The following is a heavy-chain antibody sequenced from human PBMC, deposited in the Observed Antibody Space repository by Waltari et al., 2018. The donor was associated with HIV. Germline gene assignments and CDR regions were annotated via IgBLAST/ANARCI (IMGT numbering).Heavy chain of an antibody. Sequence: EVQLVESGGGLVQPGGSLRLSCAASGFTFSSYSMNWVRQAPGKGLEWVSYISSSSSTIYYADSVKGRFTISRDNAKNSLYLQMNSLRAEDTAVYYCARDTGYSSGWYYVNYFDYWGQGTLVTVSS. V-gene: IGHV3-48*01. CDR1: GFTFSSYS. CDR3: ARDTGYSSGWYYVNYFDY. J-gene: IGHJ4*02. CDR2: ISSSSSTI. D-gene: IGHD6-19*01.